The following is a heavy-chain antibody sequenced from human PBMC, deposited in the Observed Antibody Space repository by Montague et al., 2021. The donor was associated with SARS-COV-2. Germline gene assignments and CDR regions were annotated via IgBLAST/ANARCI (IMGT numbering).Heavy chain of an antibody. CDR2: IDWNDDK. V-gene: IGHV2-70*01. D-gene: IGHD3-16*01. CDR3: ARMDMYFTFGGVYGALDI. Sequence: PALVKPTQTLTLTCTFSGFSLITSGMCVTWIRQPPGKALEWLALIDWNDDKYYSTSLKTRLTISKDTSKNQVVLTMTNMDPVDTATYYCARMDMYFTFGGVYGALDIWGRGTIVTFSS. CDR1: GFSLITSGMC. J-gene: IGHJ3*02.